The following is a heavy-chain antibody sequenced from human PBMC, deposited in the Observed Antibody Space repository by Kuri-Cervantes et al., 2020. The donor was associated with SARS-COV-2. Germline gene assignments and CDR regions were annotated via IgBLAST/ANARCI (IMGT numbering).Heavy chain of an antibody. J-gene: IGHJ6*04. D-gene: IGHD1-14*01. CDR3: ARDLFGRSDGGWMDV. V-gene: IGHV3-33*08. CDR1: GFTFRSYG. CDR2: IWFDGSHK. Sequence: GESLKISCAVSGFTFRSYGMHWVRQAPGKGLEWVAVIWFDGSHKYYAYSVKGRFSISRDNSKNLLYLQMNSLRVEDTAVYYCARDLFGRSDGGWMDVWGKGTTVTVSS.